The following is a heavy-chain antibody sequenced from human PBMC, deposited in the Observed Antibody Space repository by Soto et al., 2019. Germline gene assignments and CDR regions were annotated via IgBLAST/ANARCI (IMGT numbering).Heavy chain of an antibody. D-gene: IGHD3-3*01. V-gene: IGHV4-34*01. CDR2: INHSGST. CDR3: ARVPLYYDFWSCHYYYGMDV. CDR1: GGSFSGYY. J-gene: IGHJ6*02. Sequence: SETLSLTCAVYGGSFSGYYWSWIRQPPGKGLEWIGEINHSGSTNYNPSLKSRVTISVDTSKNQFSLKLSSVTAADTAVYYCARVPLYYDFWSCHYYYGMDVWGQGTTVTVSS.